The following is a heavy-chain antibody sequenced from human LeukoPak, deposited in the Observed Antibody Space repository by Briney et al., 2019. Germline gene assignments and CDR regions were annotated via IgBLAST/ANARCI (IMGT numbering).Heavy chain of an antibody. CDR1: GGSISSGGYY. CDR3: ARGLFVLGSSSSPFDY. CDR2: INHSGST. V-gene: IGHV4-39*07. Sequence: PSETLSLTCTVSGGSISSGGYYWSWIRQPPGKGLEWIGEINHSGSTNYNPSLKSRVTISVDTSKNQFSLKLSSVTAADTAVYYCARGLFVLGSSSSPFDYWGQGTLVTVSS. D-gene: IGHD6-13*01. J-gene: IGHJ4*02.